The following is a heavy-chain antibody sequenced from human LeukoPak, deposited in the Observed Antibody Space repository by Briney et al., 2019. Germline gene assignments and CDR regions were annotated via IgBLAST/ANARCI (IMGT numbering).Heavy chain of an antibody. CDR2: IYYSGNT. J-gene: IGHJ4*02. Sequence: SSETLSLTCTVSGGSISSAGYYWTWIRQHPGKGLEWTGYIYYSGNTYYNPSPKSRVTISVDRSKNQFSLKLSSVTAADTAVYYCARGDFYDSSGYYYAYWGQGTLVTVSS. V-gene: IGHV4-31*03. CDR3: ARGDFYDSSGYYYAY. CDR1: GGSISSAGYY. D-gene: IGHD3-22*01.